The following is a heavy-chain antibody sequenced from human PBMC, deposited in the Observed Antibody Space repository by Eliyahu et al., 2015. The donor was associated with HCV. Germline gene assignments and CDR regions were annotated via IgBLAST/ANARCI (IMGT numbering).Heavy chain of an antibody. V-gene: IGHV3-74*01. CDR1: GFTFRSYW. D-gene: IGHD2-8*02. CDR2: DGSDGGAT. CDR3: AREPLYSTGQYHNLDF. J-gene: IGHJ4*02. Sequence: VQLVESGGGLVRPGGSLRLSCVASGFTFRSYWMHWVRQAPGKXXVWVSRHXSDGSDGGATRYADSVKGRFTISRDNAKNTLFLQMNSLRVDDTAVYYCAREPLYSTGQYHNLDFWGQGTLVTVSS.